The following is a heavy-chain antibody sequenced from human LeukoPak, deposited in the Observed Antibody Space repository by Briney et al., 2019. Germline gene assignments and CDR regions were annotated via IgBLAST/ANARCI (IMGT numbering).Heavy chain of an antibody. J-gene: IGHJ4*02. V-gene: IGHV4-38-2*02. CDR3: ARGLDNSGSCFRY. CDR2: IFHSGST. D-gene: IGHD1-26*01. CDR1: GYSISSGYY. Sequence: PSETLSLTCSVSGYSISSGYYWGWIRQPPGKGLEWLGSIFHSGSTYYNPSLKSRVTISVDTSKNQFSLKLSSVTAADTAVYYCARGLDNSGSCFRYWGQGTLVTVSS.